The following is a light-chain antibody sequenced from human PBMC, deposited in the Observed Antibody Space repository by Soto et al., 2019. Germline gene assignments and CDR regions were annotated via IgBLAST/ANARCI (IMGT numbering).Light chain of an antibody. CDR3: QHSGCSPPG. J-gene: IGKJ1*01. CDR2: GAS. CDR1: QTVNSSY. Sequence: EIVLTQSPGTLSLSPGGRATLSCRASQTVNSSYLAWYQQKPGQAPRLHIYGASTRATGISDRFSGSGSGTDCTLTINRLEPEDFAVYYCQHSGCSPPGFGQGSQVEI. V-gene: IGKV3-20*01.